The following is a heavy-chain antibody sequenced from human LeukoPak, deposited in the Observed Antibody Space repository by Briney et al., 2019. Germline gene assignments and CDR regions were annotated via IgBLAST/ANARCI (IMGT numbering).Heavy chain of an antibody. CDR2: IYTSGST. V-gene: IGHV4-4*07. J-gene: IGHJ6*02. CDR3: ARESRATIFGVVIRDYYYGMDV. Sequence: PSETLSLTCTVSARSLSSYYWSWIRQPAGKGLECIGRIYTSGSTNYNPSLKSRVTISVDTSKNQFSLKLSSVTAADTAVYYCARESRATIFGVVIRDYYYGMDVWGQGTTVTVSS. D-gene: IGHD3-3*01. CDR1: ARSLSSYY.